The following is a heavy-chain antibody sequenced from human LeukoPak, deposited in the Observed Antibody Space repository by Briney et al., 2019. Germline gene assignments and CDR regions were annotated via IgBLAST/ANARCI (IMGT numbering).Heavy chain of an antibody. CDR2: ISSSSSYI. CDR1: GFTFSSYS. V-gene: IGHV3-21*01. D-gene: IGHD6-13*01. J-gene: IGHJ6*03. Sequence: GGSLRLSCAASGFTFSSYSMNWVRQAPGKGLEWVSSISSSSSYIYYADSVKGRFTISRDNAKNSLYLQMNSLRAEDTAVYYCARDVLDSSSWYVGYYYYYMDVWGKGTTVTVSS. CDR3: ARDVLDSSSWYVGYYYYYMDV.